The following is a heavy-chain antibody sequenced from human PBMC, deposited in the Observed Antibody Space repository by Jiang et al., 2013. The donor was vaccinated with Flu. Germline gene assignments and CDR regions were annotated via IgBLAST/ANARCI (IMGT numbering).Heavy chain of an antibody. Sequence: GSGLVKPSETLSLTCTVSGGSISGYYWSWIRQSPGKGLEWIGYIYYTGSTNYKPSLKSRVTISLETSKNQFSLKLGSVTAADTAVYYCVRHHRGSSGWYDYFDYWGQGALVTVSS. V-gene: IGHV4-59*08. CDR1: GGSISGYY. J-gene: IGHJ4*02. CDR3: VRHHRGSSGWYDYFDY. D-gene: IGHD6-19*01. CDR2: IYYTGST.